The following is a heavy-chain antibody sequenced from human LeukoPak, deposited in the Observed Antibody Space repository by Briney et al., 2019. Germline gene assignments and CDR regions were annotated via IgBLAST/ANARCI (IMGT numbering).Heavy chain of an antibody. D-gene: IGHD6-6*01. CDR1: GLTFSSYS. V-gene: IGHV3-21*01. J-gene: IGHJ4*02. CDR2: ISSSSSYI. Sequence: TGGPLRLSCAASGLTFSSYSMNWVRQAPGKGLEWVSSISSSSSYIYYADSVKGRFTISRDNAKNSLYLQMNSLRAEDTAVYYCARDMRGIAARPFLDYWGQGTLVTVSS. CDR3: ARDMRGIAARPFLDY.